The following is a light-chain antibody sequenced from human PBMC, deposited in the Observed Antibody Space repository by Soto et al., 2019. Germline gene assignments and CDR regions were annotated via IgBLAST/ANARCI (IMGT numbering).Light chain of an antibody. Sequence: QSALTQPASVSGSPGQSITISCTGTNSDVGGYNYVSWYQQHPGKAPKLMIYDVSNRPSGVSNRFSGSKSGNTASLTISGLQAEDEADYYCSSYTSSSTSVYVFGTGTKVTVL. CDR2: DVS. V-gene: IGLV2-14*01. CDR3: SSYTSSSTSVYV. J-gene: IGLJ1*01. CDR1: NSDVGGYNY.